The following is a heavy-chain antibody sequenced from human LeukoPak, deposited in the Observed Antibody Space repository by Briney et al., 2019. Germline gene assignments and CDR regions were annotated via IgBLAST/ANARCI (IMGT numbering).Heavy chain of an antibody. CDR2: INTDGSTT. V-gene: IGHV3-74*01. Sequence: GGSLRLSCAASGFTFSTYWMHWVRQAPGKGLVWVSRINTDGSTTSYADSVKGRFTFSRDNAKNTLYLQMNSLRAEDTAVYYCTRYLSGGFDSWGQGTLVTVSS. CDR1: GFTFSTYW. CDR3: TRYLSGGFDS. D-gene: IGHD2-15*01. J-gene: IGHJ4*02.